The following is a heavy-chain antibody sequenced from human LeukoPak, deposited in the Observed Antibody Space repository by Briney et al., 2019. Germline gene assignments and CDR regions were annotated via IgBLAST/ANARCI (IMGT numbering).Heavy chain of an antibody. Sequence: GGSLRLSCAASGFTFSSYAMHWVRQAPGKGLEWVAVISYDGSNKYYADSVKGRFTISRDNSKNTLYLQMNSLRAEDTAVYYCARMARPLAVAPRVWFDPWGQGTLVTVSS. CDR1: GFTFSSYA. V-gene: IGHV3-30-3*01. CDR2: ISYDGSNK. J-gene: IGHJ5*02. CDR3: ARMARPLAVAPRVWFDP. D-gene: IGHD6-19*01.